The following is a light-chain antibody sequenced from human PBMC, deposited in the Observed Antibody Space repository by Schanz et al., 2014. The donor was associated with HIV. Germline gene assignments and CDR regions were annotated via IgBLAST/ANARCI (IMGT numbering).Light chain of an antibody. Sequence: QSVLTQPASVSGSPGQSITISCTGTSSDVGGYTYVSWYQQHPGKAPKLMIYDVSNRPSGVSNHFSGSKSGNTASLTISGLQAEDEADYYCSSYTTNRTMAFGGGTKLTVL. CDR1: SSDVGGYTY. V-gene: IGLV2-14*03. J-gene: IGLJ2*01. CDR2: DVS. CDR3: SSYTTNRTMA.